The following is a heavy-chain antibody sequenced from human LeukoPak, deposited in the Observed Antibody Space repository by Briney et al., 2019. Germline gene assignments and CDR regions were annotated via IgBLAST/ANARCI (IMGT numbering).Heavy chain of an antibody. CDR2: ISSSGSTI. Sequence: GGSLRLSCAAGGFTFYDISMGRLGQAPGKGLEWVSYISSSGSTIYYADSVKGRFTISRDNAKNSLYLQMNSLRAEDTAVYYCGRVYCCTTSCAPGGWFDPWGQGTLVTVSS. D-gene: IGHD2-2*01. V-gene: IGHV3-11*04. CDR3: GRVYCCTTSCAPGGWFDP. CDR1: GFTFYDIS. J-gene: IGHJ5*02.